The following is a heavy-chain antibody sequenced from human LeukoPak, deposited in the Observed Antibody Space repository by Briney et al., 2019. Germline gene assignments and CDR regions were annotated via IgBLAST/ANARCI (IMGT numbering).Heavy chain of an antibody. CDR2: ISHSGST. V-gene: IGHV4-38-2*02. CDR1: SHSTTSGYY. D-gene: IGHD6-13*01. Sequence: PSETLSLTCYISSHSTTSGYYWGWIRQPPGKGLEWIGGISHSGSTYYNPSLKSRVTISVDTSKNQFSLRLNSVTAADTAVYYCARESSSQAYFDYWGRGSLVTVSS. CDR3: ARESSSQAYFDY. J-gene: IGHJ4*02.